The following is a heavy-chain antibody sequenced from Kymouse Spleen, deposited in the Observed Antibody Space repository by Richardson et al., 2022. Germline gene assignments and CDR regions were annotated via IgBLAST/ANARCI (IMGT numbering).Heavy chain of an antibody. J-gene: IGHJ6*02. D-gene: IGHD4-11,IGHD4-11*01. CDR1: GFTFSGSA. CDR2: IRSKANSYAT. V-gene: IGHV3-73*02. Sequence: EVQLVESGGGLVQPGGSLKLSCAASGFTFSGSAMHWVRQASGKGLEWVGRIRSKANSYATAYAASVKGRFTISRDDSKNTAYLQMNSLKTEDTAVYYCTRHEDYSNYYYYYYGMDVWGQGTTVTVSS. CDR3: TRHEDYSNYYYYYYGMDV.